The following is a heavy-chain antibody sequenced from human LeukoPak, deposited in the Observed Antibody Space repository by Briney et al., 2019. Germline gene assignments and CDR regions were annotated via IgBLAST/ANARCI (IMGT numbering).Heavy chain of an antibody. CDR1: GFTFSEYF. J-gene: IGHJ5*02. D-gene: IGHD2-15*01. CDR3: ASRVDATRWFDP. V-gene: IGHV3-74*01. CDR2: INGDGTTT. Sequence: GGSLRLSCSASGFTFSEYFMHWVRQAPGEGLVWVSRINGDGTTTIYADSVKGRFTISGDNAKNTLFLQMNSLRAEDTAIYYCASRVDATRWFDPWGQGTLVTVSS.